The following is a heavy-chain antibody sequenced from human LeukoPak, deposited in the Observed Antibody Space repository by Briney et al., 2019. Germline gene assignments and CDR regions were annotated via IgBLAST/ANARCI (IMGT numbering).Heavy chain of an antibody. D-gene: IGHD3-16*02. Sequence: GGSLRLSCAASGFTFSKHWMHWVRQAPGKGLVWVSRINSDGSITSYANSVKGRFTISRDNAKNSLYLQMNSLRAEDTAVYYCARPYVWGSYRIDYWGQGTLVTVSS. J-gene: IGHJ4*02. CDR2: INSDGSIT. CDR1: GFTFSKHW. CDR3: ARPYVWGSYRIDY. V-gene: IGHV3-74*01.